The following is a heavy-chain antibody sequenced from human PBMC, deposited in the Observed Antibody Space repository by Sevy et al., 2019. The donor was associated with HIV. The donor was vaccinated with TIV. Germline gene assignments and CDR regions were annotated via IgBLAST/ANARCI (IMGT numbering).Heavy chain of an antibody. J-gene: IGHJ4*02. V-gene: IGHV1-3*04. D-gene: IGHD2-8*01. CDR1: GYTFTSKT. CDR2: INTGNGYT. CDR3: ARDQGMARGFDY. Sequence: ASVKVSCKASGYTFTSKTIHWVRQAPGQRLEWMGWINTGNGYTKYSQNLQGRVTITKDTTANTAYMVLSSLKSEDTAVYYCARDQGMARGFDYWGQGTLVTVSS.